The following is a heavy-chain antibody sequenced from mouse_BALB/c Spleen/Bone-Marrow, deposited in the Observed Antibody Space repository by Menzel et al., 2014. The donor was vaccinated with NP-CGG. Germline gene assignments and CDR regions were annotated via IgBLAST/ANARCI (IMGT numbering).Heavy chain of an antibody. J-gene: IGHJ2*01. CDR2: IRNKANGYTT. Sequence: EVQLVESGGGLVQPGGSLRLSCATSGFTFTDYYVNWVRQPPGKALEWLGFIRNKANGYTTEYSASVKGRFTISRDNSQSILYLQMNTLRAEDSATYYCARDSRSTVSHFDYWGPGTTLTVSS. V-gene: IGHV7-3*02. CDR1: GFTFTDYY. D-gene: IGHD1-1*01. CDR3: ARDSRSTVSHFDY.